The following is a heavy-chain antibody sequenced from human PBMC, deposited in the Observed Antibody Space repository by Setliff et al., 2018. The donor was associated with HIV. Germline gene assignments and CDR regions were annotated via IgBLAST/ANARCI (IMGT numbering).Heavy chain of an antibody. V-gene: IGHV3-48*01. CDR2: ISSSGSTT. J-gene: IGHJ2*01. Sequence: ETLSLSCAASGFTFSSYSLSWVRQAPGKGLEWISYISSSGSTTYYADSVKGRFTISGDNAKNSLHLQMNSLRVEDTAVYYCVRPPDVMTKVTKANCWGRGTLVTVSS. CDR1: GFTFSSYS. CDR3: VRPPDVMTKVTKANC. D-gene: IGHD4-17*01.